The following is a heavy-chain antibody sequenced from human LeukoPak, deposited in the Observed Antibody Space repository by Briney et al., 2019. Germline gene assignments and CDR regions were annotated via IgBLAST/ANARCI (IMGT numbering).Heavy chain of an antibody. CDR3: ARLGGPFDY. J-gene: IGHJ4*02. CDR2: IFYDETTK. CDR1: GFTFSGFG. V-gene: IGHV3-33*01. Sequence: GGSLRLSCAASGFTFSGFGMHWVRQAPGKGLEWVAVIFYDETTKYYADSVKGRFTISRDNSNNTLYLQMNSLRAEDTAVYYCARLGGPFDYWGQGTLVTVSS. D-gene: IGHD3-16*01.